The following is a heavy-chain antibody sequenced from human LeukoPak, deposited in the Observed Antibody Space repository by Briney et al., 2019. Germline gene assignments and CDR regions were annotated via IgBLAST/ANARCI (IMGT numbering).Heavy chain of an antibody. V-gene: IGHV1-69*01. CDR1: GGTFGSHA. D-gene: IGHD3-22*01. CDR2: IIPIFGTA. Sequence: SVKVSCEASGGTFGSHAISWVRQAPGQGLEWMGGIIPIFGTANYAQKFQGRVTITADESTGTAYMELSSLRSEDTAVYYCAGGGSSGHYYYYYMDVWGKGTTVTVSS. J-gene: IGHJ6*03. CDR3: AGGGSSGHYYYYYMDV.